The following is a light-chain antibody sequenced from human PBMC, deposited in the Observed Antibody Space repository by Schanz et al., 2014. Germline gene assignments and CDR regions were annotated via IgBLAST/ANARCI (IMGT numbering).Light chain of an antibody. J-gene: IGKJ3*01. CDR3: QQYGDTPFT. Sequence: EIVLTQSPGTLSLSPGERATLSCRASQSVHINYLAWHQQKPGQAPRLLIYGTSIRATGIPDRFSGSGSGTDFTLTISRLEPEDFAVYYCQQYGDTPFTFGPGTTVDIK. V-gene: IGKV3-20*01. CDR1: QSVHINY. CDR2: GTS.